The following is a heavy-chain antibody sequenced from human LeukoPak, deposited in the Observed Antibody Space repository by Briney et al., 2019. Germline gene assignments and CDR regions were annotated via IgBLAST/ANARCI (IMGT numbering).Heavy chain of an antibody. CDR3: ARGTGTDSYYYYYMDV. CDR1: GYTFTSYG. V-gene: IGHV1-18*01. Sequence: ASVKVSCKASGYTFTSYGISWVRQAPGQGLEWMGWISAYNGNTNYAQKLQGRVTMTTDTSTSTAYVELRSLRSEDTAVYYCARGTGTDSYYYYYMDVWGKGTTVTISS. J-gene: IGHJ6*03. CDR2: ISAYNGNT. D-gene: IGHD1-1*01.